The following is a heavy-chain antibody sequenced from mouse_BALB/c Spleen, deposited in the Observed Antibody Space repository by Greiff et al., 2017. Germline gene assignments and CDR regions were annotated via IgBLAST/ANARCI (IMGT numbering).Heavy chain of an antibody. D-gene: IGHD2-2*01. V-gene: IGHV5-6-4*01. CDR1: GFTFSSYT. CDR2: ISSGGSYT. Sequence: EVQGVESGGGLVKPGGSLKLSCAASGFTFSSYTMSWVRQTPEKRLEWVATISSGGSYTYYPDSVKGRFTISRDNAKNTLYLQMSSLKSEDTAMYSCTREGYPYYYFDYWGQGTTLTVSS. CDR3: TREGYPYYYFDY. J-gene: IGHJ2*01.